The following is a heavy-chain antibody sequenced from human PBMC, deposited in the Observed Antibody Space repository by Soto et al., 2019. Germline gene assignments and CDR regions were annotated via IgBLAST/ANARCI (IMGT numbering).Heavy chain of an antibody. J-gene: IGHJ4*02. CDR2: FIPILCIA. CDR3: ARARVQAAGTEAFDY. D-gene: IGHD6-13*01. CDR1: GGTFSSYT. V-gene: IGHV1-69*02. Sequence: QVQLVQSGAEEKKPGSSVKVSCKASGGTFSSYTISWVRQAPGQGLEWMGRFIPILCIANYAQKFQGRDTITADKSTSTAYMELGSLRSEDTAVYYCARARVQAAGTEAFDYWGQGTLVTVSS.